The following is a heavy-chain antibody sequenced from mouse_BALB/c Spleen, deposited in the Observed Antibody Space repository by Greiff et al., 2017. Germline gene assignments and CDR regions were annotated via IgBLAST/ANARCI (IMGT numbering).Heavy chain of an antibody. J-gene: IGHJ2*01. CDR1: GFTFSDYY. CDR2: ISDGGSYT. Sequence: EVKVEESGGGLVKPGGSLKLSCAASGFTFSDYYMYWVRQTPEKRLEWVATISDGGSYTYYPDSVKGRFTISRDNAKNNLYLQMSSLKSEDTAMYYCARDRGGSGDYWGQGTTLTVSS. D-gene: IGHD1-1*01. V-gene: IGHV5-4*02. CDR3: ARDRGGSGDY.